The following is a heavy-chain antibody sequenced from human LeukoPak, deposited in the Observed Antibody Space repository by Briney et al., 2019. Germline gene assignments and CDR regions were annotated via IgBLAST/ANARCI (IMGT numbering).Heavy chain of an antibody. V-gene: IGHV3-48*03. CDR3: VKARGHNYYMDV. CDR1: GFTFSSYE. J-gene: IGHJ6*03. CDR2: ISSSGSTI. D-gene: IGHD6-25*01. Sequence: HAGGSLRLSCAASGFTFSSYEMNWVRQAPGKGLEWVSYISSSGSTIYYADSVKGRFTISRDNAKNSLYLQMNSLRAEDTAVYYCVKARGHNYYMDVWGKGTTVTISS.